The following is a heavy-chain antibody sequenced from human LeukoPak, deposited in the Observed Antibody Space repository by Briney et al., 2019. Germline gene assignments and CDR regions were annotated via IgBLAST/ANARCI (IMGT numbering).Heavy chain of an antibody. CDR1: GFTFSSYA. J-gene: IGHJ6*02. Sequence: VGSLRLSCAASGFTFSSYAMHWVRQAPGKGLERVAVISYDGSNKYYADSVKGRFTISRDNSKNTLYLQMNSLRAEDTAVYYCARDGGVGLRFLEWLSTYYYYYGMDVWGQGTTVTVSS. CDR2: ISYDGSNK. V-gene: IGHV3-30*04. D-gene: IGHD3-3*01. CDR3: ARDGGVGLRFLEWLSTYYYYYGMDV.